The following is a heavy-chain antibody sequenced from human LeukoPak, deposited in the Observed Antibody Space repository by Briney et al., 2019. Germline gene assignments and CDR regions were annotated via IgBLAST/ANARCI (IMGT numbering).Heavy chain of an antibody. CDR3: ARDGGYCSGGSCNNLFDP. V-gene: IGHV3-21*01. D-gene: IGHD2-15*01. Sequence: GGSLRLSCVASGFTFSTYSMNWVRQAPGKGLEWVSSISGSGTYIYYADSVRGRFTISRDNAKNSLYLQMNSLRAEDTAVFYCARDGGYCSGGSCNNLFDPWGQGTLVTVSS. CDR1: GFTFSTYS. CDR2: ISGSGTYI. J-gene: IGHJ5*02.